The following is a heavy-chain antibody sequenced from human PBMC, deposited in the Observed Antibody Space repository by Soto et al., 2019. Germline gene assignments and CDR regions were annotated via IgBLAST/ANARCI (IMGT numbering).Heavy chain of an antibody. V-gene: IGHV3-72*01. Sequence: EVQLVESGGDWVQPGGSLRLSCAASGFTFSDHYMDWVRQPPGKGLEWVGRIRKKANSNTTEYAASVKGRFTISRDDSKNSLYLQMNSLKTADTAVYYCARVVIVATSYYFDYWGQGTLVTVSS. CDR2: IRKKANSNTT. J-gene: IGHJ4*02. CDR3: ARVVIVATSYYFDY. D-gene: IGHD5-12*01. CDR1: GFTFSDHY.